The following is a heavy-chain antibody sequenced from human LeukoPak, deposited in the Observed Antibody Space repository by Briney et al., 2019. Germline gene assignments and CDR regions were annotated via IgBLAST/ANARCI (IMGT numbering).Heavy chain of an antibody. J-gene: IGHJ4*02. CDR3: TKGVLGGTQSVSAGLDS. D-gene: IGHD3-16*01. V-gene: IGHV3-30*18. CDR1: GFTFSNYG. Sequence: GGSLRLSCVASGFTFSNYGMHWVRQAPGKGLEWVAVISYDGSNKYYADSVEGRFTISRDNSKNTLYLQMNSLRVADTAVYYCTKGVLGGTQSVSAGLDSWGQGTLVTVSS. CDR2: ISYDGSNK.